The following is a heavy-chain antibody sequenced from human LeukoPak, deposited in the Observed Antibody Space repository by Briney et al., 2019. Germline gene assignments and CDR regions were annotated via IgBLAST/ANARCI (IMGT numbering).Heavy chain of an antibody. CDR1: GFTFSGYS. CDR2: ISSTSSYI. J-gene: IGHJ4*02. D-gene: IGHD5-24*01. CDR3: AKSGYNRFDY. Sequence: GGSLRLSCAASGFTFSGYSMTWVRQAPGKGLEWVSSISSTSSYIYYADSLKGRFTISRDNTKSSLSLQMNSLRAEDTAVYYCAKSGYNRFDYWGQGILVTVSS. V-gene: IGHV3-21*04.